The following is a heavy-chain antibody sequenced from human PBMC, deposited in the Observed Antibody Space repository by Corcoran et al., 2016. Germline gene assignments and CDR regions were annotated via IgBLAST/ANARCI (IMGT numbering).Heavy chain of an antibody. D-gene: IGHD3-3*01. CDR3: ASGCEPYYDFWSGQLPPFDP. Sequence: EVQLVESGGGLVKPGGSLRLSCAASGFTFSSYSMNWVRQAPGKGLEWVSSISSSSSYIYYADSVKGRFTISRDNAKNSLYLQINSLRADDTAEYYGASGCEPYYDFWSGQLPPFDPWGQGTLVTVSS. J-gene: IGHJ5*02. CDR1: GFTFSSYS. V-gene: IGHV3-21*02. CDR2: ISSSSSYI.